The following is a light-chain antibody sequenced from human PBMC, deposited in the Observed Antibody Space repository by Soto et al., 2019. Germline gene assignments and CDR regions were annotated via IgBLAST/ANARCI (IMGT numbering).Light chain of an antibody. V-gene: IGKV3-20*01. CDR3: QQYGSSPAP. J-gene: IGKJ1*01. CDR2: GAS. CDR1: QSVSNNY. Sequence: EIVLTQSPGTLAFSPGXXATXXXXXSQSVSNNYLAWYQLKPGQAPRFLIYGASIRATGIPARFSGSGSGTDFTLTISRLEPEDFAVYYCQQYGSSPAPFGQGTKVDIK.